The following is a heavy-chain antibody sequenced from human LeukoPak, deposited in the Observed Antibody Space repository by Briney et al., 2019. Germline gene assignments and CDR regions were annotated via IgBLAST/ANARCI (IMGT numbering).Heavy chain of an antibody. CDR1: GFTLSSYW. D-gene: IGHD3-10*01. CDR3: ARAYGSGYVY. V-gene: IGHV3-74*01. Sequence: GGSLRLSCAASGFTLSSYWMHWVRQAPGKGPVWVSRISSDASITNYADSVKGRFTISRDNAKNTLYLQMNSLRVEDMAVYHCARAYGSGYVYWGQGTLVTVSS. CDR2: ISSDASIT. J-gene: IGHJ4*02.